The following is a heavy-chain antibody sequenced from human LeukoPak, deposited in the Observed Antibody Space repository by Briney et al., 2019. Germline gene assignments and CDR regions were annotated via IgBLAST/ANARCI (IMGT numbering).Heavy chain of an antibody. CDR2: MNPNSGNT. Sequence: ASVKVSCKASGYTFTSYDINWLRQATGQGLEWMGWMNPNSGNTGYAQKFQGRVTITRNTSISTAYMELSRLISEDTAVHYCPRGDNWFDPWGQGTLVTVSS. V-gene: IGHV1-8*03. CDR1: GYTFTSYD. CDR3: PRGDNWFDP. J-gene: IGHJ5*02.